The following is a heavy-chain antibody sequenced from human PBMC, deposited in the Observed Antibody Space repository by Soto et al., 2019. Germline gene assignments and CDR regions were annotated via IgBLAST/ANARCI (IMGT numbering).Heavy chain of an antibody. V-gene: IGHV1-2*04. Sequence: ASVKVSCKXSGYTFTGYYMHWVRQAPGQGLEWMGWINPNSGGTNYAQKFQGWVTMTRGTSISTAYMELSRLRSDDTAVYYCARGGRQWPPHYFDYWGQGTLVTVSS. CDR3: ARGGRQWPPHYFDY. J-gene: IGHJ4*02. D-gene: IGHD6-19*01. CDR1: GYTFTGYY. CDR2: INPNSGGT.